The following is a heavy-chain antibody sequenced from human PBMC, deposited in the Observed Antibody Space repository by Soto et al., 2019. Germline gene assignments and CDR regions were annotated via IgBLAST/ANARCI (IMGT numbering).Heavy chain of an antibody. D-gene: IGHD5-12*01. CDR1: GFTFSGSA. J-gene: IGHJ4*02. CDR3: TASGSDAFVEY. CDR2: IRSKTNSYAT. Sequence: GGSLRLSCAVSGFTFSGSAMHWVRQASGKGLEWVGRIRSKTNSYATAYAASVKGRFTISRDDPKNTAYLQMNSLKTEDTAVYYCTASGSDAFVEYWGQGTLVTVSS. V-gene: IGHV3-73*01.